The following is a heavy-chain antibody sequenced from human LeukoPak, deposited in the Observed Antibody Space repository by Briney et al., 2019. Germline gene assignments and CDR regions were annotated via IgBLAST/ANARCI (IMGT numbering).Heavy chain of an antibody. V-gene: IGHV1-69*13. CDR3: ARDFHSTRTPNTKYYYYGMDV. J-gene: IGHJ6*02. Sequence: ASVKVSCKASGYTFTSYAISWVRQAPGQGLEWMGGIIPIFGTANYAQKFQGRATITADESTSTAYMELSSLRSEDTAVYYCARDFHSTRTPNTKYYYYGMDVWGQGTTVTVSS. CDR1: GYTFTSYA. D-gene: IGHD2-2*01. CDR2: IIPIFGTA.